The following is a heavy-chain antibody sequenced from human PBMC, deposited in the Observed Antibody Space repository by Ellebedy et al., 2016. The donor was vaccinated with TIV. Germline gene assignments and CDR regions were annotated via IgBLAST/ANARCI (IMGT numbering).Heavy chain of an antibody. V-gene: IGHV6-1*01. D-gene: IGHD3-22*01. CDR3: ARGGNYYDSSGYYFQSEFDY. CDR1: GDSVSSNSAA. CDR2: TYYRSKWYN. Sequence: LRLSCAISGDSVSSNSAAWNWIRQSPSRGLEWLGRTYYRSKWYNDYAVSVKSRITINPDTSKNQFSLQLNSVTPEDTAVYYCARGGNYYDSSGYYFQSEFDYWGQGTLVTVSS. J-gene: IGHJ4*02.